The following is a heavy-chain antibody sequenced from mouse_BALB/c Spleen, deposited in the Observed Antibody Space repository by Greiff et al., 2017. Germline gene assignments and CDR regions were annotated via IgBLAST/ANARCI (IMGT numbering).Heavy chain of an antibody. CDR3: ARSPGRGFFDY. D-gene: IGHD4-1*01. J-gene: IGHJ2*01. CDR2: INPSTGYT. Sequence: QVQLQQPGAELVRPGASVKLSCKASGYTFTSYWMHWVKQRPGQGLEWIGYINPSTGYTEYNQKFKDKATLTADKSSSTAYMQLSSLTSEDSAVYYCARSPGRGFFDYWGQGTTLTVSS. CDR1: GYTFTSYW. V-gene: IGHV1-4*01.